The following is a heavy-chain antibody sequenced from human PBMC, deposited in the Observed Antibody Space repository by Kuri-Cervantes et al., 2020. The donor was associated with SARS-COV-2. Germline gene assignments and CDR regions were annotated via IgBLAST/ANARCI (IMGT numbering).Heavy chain of an antibody. J-gene: IGHJ4*02. CDR3: ARDLYFDY. Sequence: GESLKISCAASGFTFSSYAMHWVRQAPGKGLEWVAVISYDGSNKYYADSVKGRFTISRDNSKNTLYLQMNSLGAEDTAVYYYARDLYFDYWGQGTLVTVSS. CDR2: ISYDGSNK. CDR1: GFTFSSYA. V-gene: IGHV3-30-3*01.